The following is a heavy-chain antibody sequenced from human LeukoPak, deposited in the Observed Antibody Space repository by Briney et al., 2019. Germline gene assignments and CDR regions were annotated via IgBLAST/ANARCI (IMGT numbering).Heavy chain of an antibody. Sequence: GESLKISCKASGYSFTSYWSGWVRQMPGKGLEWMGIIYPGDSDTRYSPSFQGQVTISADKSITTAYLQWSSLKASDTAMYYCATFGSYSGYDPLDYWGQGTLVTVSS. V-gene: IGHV5-51*01. J-gene: IGHJ4*02. CDR1: GYSFTSYW. D-gene: IGHD5-12*01. CDR2: IYPGDSDT. CDR3: ATFGSYSGYDPLDY.